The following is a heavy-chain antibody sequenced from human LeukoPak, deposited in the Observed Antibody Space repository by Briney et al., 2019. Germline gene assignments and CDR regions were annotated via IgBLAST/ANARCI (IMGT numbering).Heavy chain of an antibody. CDR1: GFTFSNAW. J-gene: IGHJ4*02. V-gene: IGHV3-23*01. D-gene: IGHD6-13*01. Sequence: GGSLRLSCAASGFTFSNAWMSWVRQAPGKGLEWVSVIRGGGGSTDYADSVKGRFTISRDNSKNTLYLQMNSLRAEDTAVYYCAKADSSSWYRDYFDYWGQGSLVTVSS. CDR3: AKADSSSWYRDYFDY. CDR2: IRGGGGST.